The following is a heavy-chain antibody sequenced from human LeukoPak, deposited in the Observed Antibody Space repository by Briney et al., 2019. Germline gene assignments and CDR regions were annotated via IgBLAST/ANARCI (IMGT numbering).Heavy chain of an antibody. V-gene: IGHV3-21*01. CDR1: GFTFSPYS. J-gene: IGHJ4*02. D-gene: IGHD3-3*01. CDR3: ARHSTFFGVVIIKGRVRGPFDY. Sequence: GGSLRLSCAASGFTFSPYSMSWVRQAPGKGLEWVSSISGSGYIYYADSVKGRFTISRDNAKNSLYLQMNSLRAEDTAVYFCARHSTFFGVVIIKGRVRGPFDYWGQGTLVTVSS. CDR2: ISGSGYI.